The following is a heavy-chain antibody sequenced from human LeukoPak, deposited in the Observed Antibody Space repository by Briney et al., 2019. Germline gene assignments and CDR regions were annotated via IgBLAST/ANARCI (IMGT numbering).Heavy chain of an antibody. CDR1: GFTFTNAW. CDR2: IKSKTDGGTT. CDR3: TTGRSGGSCPY. D-gene: IGHD2-15*01. V-gene: IGHV3-15*01. J-gene: IGHJ4*02. Sequence: GGSLRLSCAASGFTFTNAWMSWVRQAPGKGLEWVGRIKSKTDGGTTDYAAPVKGRFTISRDDSKNTLYLEMNSLKIEGTAVYYCTTGRSGGSCPYWGQGTLVTVSS.